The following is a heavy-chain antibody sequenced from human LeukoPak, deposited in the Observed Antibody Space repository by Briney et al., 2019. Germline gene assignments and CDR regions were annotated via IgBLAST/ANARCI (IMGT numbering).Heavy chain of an antibody. CDR2: ISAYNGNT. J-gene: IGHJ6*02. CDR1: GYTFTSYG. V-gene: IGHV1-18*01. CDR3: ARVGLGYCSSTSCYEDGMDV. D-gene: IGHD2-2*01. Sequence: ASVKVSCKASGYTFTSYGISWVRQAPGQGLEWMGWISAYNGNTNYAQKLQGGVTMTTDTSTSTAYMELRSLRSDDTAVYYCARVGLGYCSSTSCYEDGMDVWGQGTTVTVSS.